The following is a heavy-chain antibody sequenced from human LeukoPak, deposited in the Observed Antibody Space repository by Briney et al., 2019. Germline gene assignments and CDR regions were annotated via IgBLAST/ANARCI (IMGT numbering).Heavy chain of an antibody. J-gene: IGHJ4*02. Sequence: GGSLRLSCAASGVSFSSYSMNCGRQGPGKGLECVSSISSSGDYLHYSDSVKGRFTISRDNAKNSLYLQMNSLRDDDTAVYFCAGRHCTNGLCHFDYWGLGTLVTVSS. V-gene: IGHV3-21*01. D-gene: IGHD2-8*01. CDR2: ISSSGDYL. CDR3: AGRHCTNGLCHFDY. CDR1: GVSFSSYS.